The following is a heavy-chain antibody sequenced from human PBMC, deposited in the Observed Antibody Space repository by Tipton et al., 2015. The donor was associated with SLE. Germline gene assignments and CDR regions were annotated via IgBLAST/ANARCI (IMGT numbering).Heavy chain of an antibody. CDR1: GGSISSSSYY. J-gene: IGHJ2*01. CDR3: ARDRRDGYNHWYFDL. Sequence: TLSLTCTVSGGSISSSSYYWSWIRQPPGKGLEWIGYIYYSGSTNYNPSLKSRVTISVDTSKNQFSLKLSSVTAADTAVYYCARDRRDGYNHWYFDLWGRGTLVTVSS. CDR2: IYYSGST. V-gene: IGHV4-61*01. D-gene: IGHD5-24*01.